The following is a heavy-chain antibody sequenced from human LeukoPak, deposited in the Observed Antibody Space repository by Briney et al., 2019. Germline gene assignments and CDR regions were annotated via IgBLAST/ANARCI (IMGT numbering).Heavy chain of an antibody. V-gene: IGHV4-61*08. D-gene: IGHD3-22*01. CDR1: SGSISSGGYY. CDR2: IYYSGST. J-gene: IGHJ5*02. CDR3: ARARHDSSGYYVNWFDP. Sequence: SQTLSLTCTVSSGSISSGGYYWSWIRQPPGKGLEWLGYIYYSGSTNYNPSLKSRVTISVDTSKNQFSLKLSSVTAADTAVYYCARARHDSSGYYVNWFDPWGQGTLVTVSS.